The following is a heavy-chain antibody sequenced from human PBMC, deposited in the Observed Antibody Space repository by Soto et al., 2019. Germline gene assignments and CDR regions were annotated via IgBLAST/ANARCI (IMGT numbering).Heavy chain of an antibody. D-gene: IGHD1-26*01. J-gene: IGHJ6*02. V-gene: IGHV4-61*01. CDR2: IYYSGST. CDR3: ARETGATSYYGMDV. Sequence: PSETLSLTCTVSVGSVSSGSYYWSWIRQPPGKGLEWIGYIYYSGSTNYNPSLKSRVTISVDTSKNQFSLKLSSVTAADTAVYYCARETGATSYYGMDVCCQGNRGTV. CDR1: VGSVSSGSYY.